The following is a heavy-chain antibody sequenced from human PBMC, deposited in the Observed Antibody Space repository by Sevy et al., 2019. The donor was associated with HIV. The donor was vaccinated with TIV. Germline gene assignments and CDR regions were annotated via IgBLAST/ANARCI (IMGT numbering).Heavy chain of an antibody. CDR3: ARGGPNQQQLDYFDY. V-gene: IGHV4-59*01. D-gene: IGHD6-13*01. Sequence: SETLSLTCSVSGGSMNSFYWNWIRQPPGKGLERIGYIYYNGNRESKSSLKSRLTISIDTSKNQFSLRLTSVTAADTAVYYCARGGPNQQQLDYFDYWGRGTLVTVSS. CDR1: GGSMNSFY. CDR2: IYYNGNR. J-gene: IGHJ4*02.